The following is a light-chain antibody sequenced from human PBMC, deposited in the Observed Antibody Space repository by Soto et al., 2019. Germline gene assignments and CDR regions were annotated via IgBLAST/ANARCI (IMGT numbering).Light chain of an antibody. CDR2: LEGSGSY. CDR1: SGHSSYI. Sequence: QPVLTQSSSASASLGSSVKLTCTLSSGHSSYIIAWHQQQPGKAPRYLMKLEGSGSYNKGSGVPDRFSGSSSGADRYLTSSNLQFEDEAAYYCGTWDSNTHTVFGGGTKLTVL. J-gene: IGLJ3*02. V-gene: IGLV4-60*02. CDR3: GTWDSNTHTV.